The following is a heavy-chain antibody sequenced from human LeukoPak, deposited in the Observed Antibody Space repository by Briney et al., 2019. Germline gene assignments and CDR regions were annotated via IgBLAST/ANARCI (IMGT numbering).Heavy chain of an antibody. Sequence: SETLSLTCTVSGYSISSGYYWGWIRQPPGKGLEWIGSIYHSGSTYYNPSLKSRVTISVDTSKNQFSLKLSSVTAADTAVYYCARHKSDYGDYYYYYYYMDVWGKGTTVTISS. V-gene: IGHV4-38-2*02. CDR3: ARHKSDYGDYYYYYYYMDV. CDR1: GYSISSGYY. CDR2: IYHSGST. J-gene: IGHJ6*03. D-gene: IGHD4-17*01.